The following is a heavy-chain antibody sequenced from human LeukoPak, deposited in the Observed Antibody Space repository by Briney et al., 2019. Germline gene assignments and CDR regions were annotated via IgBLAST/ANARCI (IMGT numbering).Heavy chain of an antibody. D-gene: IGHD3-22*01. V-gene: IGHV1-2*02. Sequence: ASVKVSCKASGYTFTSYDINWVRQATGQGLEWMGWINPNSGGTNYAQKFQGRVTMTRDTSISTAYMELSRLRSDDTAVYYCASSDSSGYYSLYWGQGTLVTVSS. CDR1: GYTFTSYD. CDR3: ASSDSSGYYSLY. J-gene: IGHJ4*02. CDR2: INPNSGGT.